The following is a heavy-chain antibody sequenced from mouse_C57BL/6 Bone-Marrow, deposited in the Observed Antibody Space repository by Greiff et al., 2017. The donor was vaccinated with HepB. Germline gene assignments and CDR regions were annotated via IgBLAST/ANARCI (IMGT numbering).Heavy chain of an antibody. CDR2: IYPGDGDT. CDR1: GYAFSSYW. Sequence: VQLQQSGAELVKPGASVKISCKASGYAFSSYWMNWVKPRPGKGLEWLGQIYPGDGDTNYNGKFKGKATLNADKSSSTAYMQLSSLTSEDSAVYYCARGYLVYWYFDVWGTGTTVTVSS. J-gene: IGHJ1*03. V-gene: IGHV1-80*01. D-gene: IGHD5-1*01. CDR3: ARGYLVYWYFDV.